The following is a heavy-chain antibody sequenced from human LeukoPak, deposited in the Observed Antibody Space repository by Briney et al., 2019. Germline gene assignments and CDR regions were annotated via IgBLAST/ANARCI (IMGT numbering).Heavy chain of an antibody. J-gene: IGHJ4*02. Sequence: SVKVSCKASGYTFISYGISWVRQAPGQGLEWMGGIIPIFGTANYAQKFQGRVTITADESTSAAYMELSSLRSEDTAVYYCARGGRPAAVIYYFDYWGQGTLVTVSS. CDR2: IIPIFGTA. CDR1: GYTFISYG. V-gene: IGHV1-69*13. D-gene: IGHD2-2*01. CDR3: ARGGRPAAVIYYFDY.